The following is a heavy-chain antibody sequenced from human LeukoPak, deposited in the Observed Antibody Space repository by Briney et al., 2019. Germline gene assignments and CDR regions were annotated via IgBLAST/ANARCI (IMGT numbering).Heavy chain of an antibody. D-gene: IGHD6-25*01. CDR1: GGSFTDYY. Sequence: SETLSLTCAVYGGSFTDYYWTWIRQPPGKGLEWIGEINHGGYTNYSPTLKSRVTLSVDTSKNQFSLKLSSVTAADTAVYYCARDPSPFTAAGAFDIWGQGTMVTVSS. J-gene: IGHJ3*02. CDR2: INHGGYT. CDR3: ARDPSPFTAAGAFDI. V-gene: IGHV4-34*01.